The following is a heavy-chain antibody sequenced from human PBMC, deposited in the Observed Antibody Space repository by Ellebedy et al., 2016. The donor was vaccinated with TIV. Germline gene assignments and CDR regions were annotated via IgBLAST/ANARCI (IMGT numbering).Heavy chain of an antibody. CDR2: INHSGST. D-gene: IGHD5-24*01. CDR1: GGSFSAYY. CDR3: ARFAEMATIIFDY. Sequence: MPSETLSLTCAVYGGSFSAYYWSWIRQPPGKGLEWIGEINHSGSTNYNPSLKSRVTVSVDTSKNQVSLRLSSVTAADTAVYYCARFAEMATIIFDYWGQGTLVTVSS. J-gene: IGHJ4*02. V-gene: IGHV4-34*10.